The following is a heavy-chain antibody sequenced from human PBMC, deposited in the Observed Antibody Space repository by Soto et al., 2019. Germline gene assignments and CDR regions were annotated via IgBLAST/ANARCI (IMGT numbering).Heavy chain of an antibody. D-gene: IGHD3-10*01. CDR1: GYTFTSYG. V-gene: IGHV1-18*04. J-gene: IGHJ3*02. CDR2: ISAYNGNT. CDR3: AREAWIGGAFDI. Sequence: ASVKVSCKASGYTFTSYGISWVRQAPGQGLEWMGWISAYNGNTNYAQKLQGRVTMTTDTSTSTAYMELRSLRPDDTAVYYCAREAWIGGAFDIWGQGTMVTVSS.